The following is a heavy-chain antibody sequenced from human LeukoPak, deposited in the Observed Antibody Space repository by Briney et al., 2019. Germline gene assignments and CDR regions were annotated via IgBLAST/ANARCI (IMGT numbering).Heavy chain of an antibody. D-gene: IGHD3-10*01. CDR1: GFTFSSYA. V-gene: IGHV3-30*04. J-gene: IGHJ6*03. Sequence: SGGSLRLSCAASGFTFSSYAMHWVRQAPGKGLEWVAVISYDGSNKYYADSVKGRFTISRDNAKNSLYLQMNSLRAEDTAVYYCAREKETLLSITMVRGLIRRHYYMDVWGKGSTVTISS. CDR2: ISYDGSNK. CDR3: AREKETLLSITMVRGLIRRHYYMDV.